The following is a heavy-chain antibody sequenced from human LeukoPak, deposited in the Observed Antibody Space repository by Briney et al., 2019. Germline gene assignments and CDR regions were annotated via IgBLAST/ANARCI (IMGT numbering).Heavy chain of an antibody. D-gene: IGHD6-19*01. CDR2: MNPNSGNT. Sequence: ASVKVSCKASGYTFTSYEINWVRQATRQGLEWMGWMNPNSGNTGYAQKFQGRVTMTRNTSISTAYMELSSLRSEDTAVYYCARGREQSDYFDYWGQGTLVTDSS. V-gene: IGHV1-8*01. CDR3: ARGREQSDYFDY. CDR1: GYTFTSYE. J-gene: IGHJ4*02.